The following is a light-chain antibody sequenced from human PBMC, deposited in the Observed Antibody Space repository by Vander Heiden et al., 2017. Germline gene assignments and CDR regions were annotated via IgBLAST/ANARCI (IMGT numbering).Light chain of an antibody. CDR3: QSFDSGLGVI. V-gene: IGLV1-40*01. J-gene: IGLJ2*01. Sequence: QSLLTQPPSVSGAPGQTVIISCTGSSSNIGADYDVHWYQHLPGTAPKLLSYGNTLRASGVPDRFSGSKSATSASLAITGLQAEDEADYYCQSFDSGLGVIFGGGTRLTV. CDR1: SSNIGADYD. CDR2: GNT.